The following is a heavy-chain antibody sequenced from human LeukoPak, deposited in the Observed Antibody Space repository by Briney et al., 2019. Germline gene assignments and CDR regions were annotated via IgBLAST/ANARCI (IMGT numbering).Heavy chain of an antibody. CDR2: IIPIFGTA. V-gene: IGHV1-69*05. CDR1: GYTFTSYA. CDR3: ATAIVVVPAALVRSYYMDV. J-gene: IGHJ6*03. D-gene: IGHD2-2*01. Sequence: SVKVSCKASGYTFTSYAISWVRQAPGQGLEWMGRIIPIFGTANYAQKFQGRVTITTDESTSTAYMELSSLRSEDTAVYYCATAIVVVPAALVRSYYMDVWGKGTRSPSP.